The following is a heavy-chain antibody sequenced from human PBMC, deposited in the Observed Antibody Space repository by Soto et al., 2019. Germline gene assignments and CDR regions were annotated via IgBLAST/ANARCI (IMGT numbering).Heavy chain of an antibody. Sequence: SETLSLTCTVSGGSISSGAYYWSWIRQPPGKGLEWIGYIYYTGSTYYNPSLKSRLTISVDTSKNQFSLKLTSVTAADTAVYFCARYQKGPFDYWGQGTLVTVSS. CDR1: GGSISSGAYY. J-gene: IGHJ4*02. D-gene: IGHD2-2*01. CDR3: ARYQKGPFDY. V-gene: IGHV4-30-4*01. CDR2: IYYTGST.